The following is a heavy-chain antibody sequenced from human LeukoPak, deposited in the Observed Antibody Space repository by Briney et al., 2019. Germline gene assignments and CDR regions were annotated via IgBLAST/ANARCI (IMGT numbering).Heavy chain of an antibody. V-gene: IGHV3-73*01. J-gene: IGHJ6*03. Sequence: GGSLRLSCAASAFTFSDSAIHWVRQAPGKGLEWVGRIRSKANGYATSYGASAKGTLTISRDDSKNTADLQMSDLKTEDTAVYYCTRLRSDTTGGYYYFMDVWGKGTTVIVSS. D-gene: IGHD1-1*01. CDR3: TRLRSDTTGGYYYFMDV. CDR1: AFTFSDSA. CDR2: IRSKANGYAT.